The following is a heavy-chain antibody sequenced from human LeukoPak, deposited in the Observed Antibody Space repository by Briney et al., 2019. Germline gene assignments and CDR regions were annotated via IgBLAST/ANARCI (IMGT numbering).Heavy chain of an antibody. CDR2: ISSSSSAI. Sequence: GGSLRLSCAASGFTFSSYSINWVRQAPGKGLEWVSCISSSSSAIYYADSVKGRFTVSRANAKNSVYLHLNSLRAEDTAMYYCARSGRTVTGLLYYYYGLDVWGRGTTVTVSS. V-gene: IGHV3-48*01. CDR3: ARSGRTVTGLLYYYYGLDV. D-gene: IGHD4-11*01. CDR1: GFTFSSYS. J-gene: IGHJ6*02.